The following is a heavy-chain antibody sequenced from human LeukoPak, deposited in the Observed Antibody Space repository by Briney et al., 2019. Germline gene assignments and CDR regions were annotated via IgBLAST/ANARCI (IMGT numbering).Heavy chain of an antibody. CDR3: AKVTQTCVTIFCPDAFDI. Sequence: QPGGSLRLSCAASGFTFSNYVMTWVRQAPGKGLEWVSAISYSGDRTYYADSVRGRFTICRNNSRNTLFLQMNSLRAEDTAIYYCAKVTQTCVTIFCPDAFDIWGQGTMVSVSS. D-gene: IGHD3-3*01. J-gene: IGHJ3*02. CDR1: GFTFSNYV. V-gene: IGHV3-23*01. CDR2: ISYSGDRT.